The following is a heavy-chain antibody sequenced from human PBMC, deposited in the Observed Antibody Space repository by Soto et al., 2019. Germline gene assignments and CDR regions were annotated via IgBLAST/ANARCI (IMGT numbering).Heavy chain of an antibody. CDR1: GYILTGYY. CDR3: ARPITMVRGVIFPYFDY. J-gene: IGHJ4*02. D-gene: IGHD3-10*01. CDR2: INPHSGDT. Sequence: ALVKVSCKASGYILTGYYMHWVRQAPGQELEWVGWINPHSGDTKYAQNFQGWVTMTRDTSISTAYLELSRLRSDDTAVYYCARPITMVRGVIFPYFDYWGQGTLVTVSS. V-gene: IGHV1-2*04.